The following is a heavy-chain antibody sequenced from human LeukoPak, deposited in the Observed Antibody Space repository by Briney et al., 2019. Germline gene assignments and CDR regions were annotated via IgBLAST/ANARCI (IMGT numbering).Heavy chain of an antibody. CDR3: ARDDDSSDDAFDI. J-gene: IGHJ3*02. CDR2: TYHRSKWYN. CDR1: GDSASSNSAA. V-gene: IGHV6-1*01. D-gene: IGHD3-22*01. Sequence: SQTLSLTCTISGDSASSNSAAWSWIRQSPSRGLEWLGRTYHRSKWYNDYAVFVKSRITVNPDTSKNQFSLQLNSVTPEDTAVYYCARDDDSSDDAFDIWGQGTMVTVSS.